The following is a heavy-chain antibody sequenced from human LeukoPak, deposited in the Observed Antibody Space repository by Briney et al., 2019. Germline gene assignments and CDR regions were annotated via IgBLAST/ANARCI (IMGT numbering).Heavy chain of an antibody. CDR1: EFSIRLNY. Sequence: GGSLRLSCAASEFSIRLNYMTWVRQAPGKGLEWVSYISTSGTTLYYADSVRGRFTISRDNAKNSLYLQMNSLRVEDTAVYYCAIAQPAAPFDYWGQGTLVTVSS. V-gene: IGHV3-11*04. D-gene: IGHD2-2*01. CDR3: AIAQPAAPFDY. J-gene: IGHJ4*02. CDR2: ISTSGTTL.